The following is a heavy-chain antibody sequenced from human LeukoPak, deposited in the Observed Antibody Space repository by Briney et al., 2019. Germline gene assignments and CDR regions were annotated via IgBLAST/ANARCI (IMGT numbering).Heavy chain of an antibody. CDR1: GFTFAGYA. CDR3: AKGRGTAVTSAANY. J-gene: IGHJ4*02. CDR2: ISGSGDNT. D-gene: IGHD4-17*01. V-gene: IGHV3-23*01. Sequence: GGSLRLSCAASGFTFAGYAMSWVRQAPGKGLEWVSSISGSGDNTCYADSVKDRFSISRDNSKTTVSLQMNSLRAEDTAVYYCAKGRGTAVTSAANYWGQGTLVTVSS.